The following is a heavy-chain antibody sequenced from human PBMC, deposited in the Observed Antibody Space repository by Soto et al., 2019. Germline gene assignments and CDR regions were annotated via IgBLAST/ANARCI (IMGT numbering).Heavy chain of an antibody. Sequence: QVQLVESGGGVVQPGRSLRLSCAASGFTFSSYAMHWVRQAPGKGLEWVAVISYDGSNKYYADSVKGRFTISRDNSKNTLYLQMNSLRAEDTAVYYCARADDGYFDYWGQGTLVTVSS. D-gene: IGHD1-1*01. CDR2: ISYDGSNK. V-gene: IGHV3-30-3*01. CDR1: GFTFSSYA. J-gene: IGHJ4*02. CDR3: ARADDGYFDY.